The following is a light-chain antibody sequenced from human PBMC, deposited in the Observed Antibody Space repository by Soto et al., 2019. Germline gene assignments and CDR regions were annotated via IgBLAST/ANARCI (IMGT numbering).Light chain of an antibody. V-gene: IGLV1-44*01. CDR2: NNN. J-gene: IGLJ3*02. CDR1: SSNIGSNA. CDR3: GAWDASLNGGGV. Sequence: QSVLTQPPSASGTPGQTVTISCSGSSSNIGSNAVHWYQQLPGTAPKLLIYNNNYRPSGVPDRFSGSKSGTSASLAISGLQSEDEADYYCGAWDASLNGGGVFGGGTKLTVL.